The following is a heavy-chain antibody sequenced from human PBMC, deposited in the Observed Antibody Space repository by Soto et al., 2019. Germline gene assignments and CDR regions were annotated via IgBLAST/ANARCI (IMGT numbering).Heavy chain of an antibody. CDR3: AKGPAVLDGMDV. V-gene: IGHV3-23*01. CDR1: GFTFSSYA. CDR2: ISGSGGST. Sequence: GGSLRLSCAASGFTFSSYAMSWVRQAPGKGLEWASAISGSGGSTYYADSVKGRFTISRDNSKNTLYLQMNSLRAEDTAVYYCAKGPAVLDGMDVWGQGTTVTVSS. D-gene: IGHD4-17*01. J-gene: IGHJ6*02.